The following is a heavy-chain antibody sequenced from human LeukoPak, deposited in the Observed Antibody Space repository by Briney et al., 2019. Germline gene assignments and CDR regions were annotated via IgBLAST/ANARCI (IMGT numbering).Heavy chain of an antibody. CDR1: GFTFSSYS. Sequence: GGSLRLSCAASGFTFSSYSMNWVRQAPGKGLEWVSYISSSSSTIYYADSVKGRFTISRDNSKNTLYLQMNSLRAEDTAVYYCARGMYYYDSSGYLSYYFDYWGQGTLVTVSS. CDR3: ARGMYYYDSSGYLSYYFDY. D-gene: IGHD3-22*01. J-gene: IGHJ4*02. CDR2: ISSSSSTI. V-gene: IGHV3-48*01.